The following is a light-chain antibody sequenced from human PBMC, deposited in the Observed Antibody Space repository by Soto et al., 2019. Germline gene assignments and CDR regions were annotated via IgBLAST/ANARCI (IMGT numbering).Light chain of an antibody. V-gene: IGKV3-15*01. CDR2: GAS. CDR3: QQYDNWPPYT. J-gene: IGKJ2*01. Sequence: DIVMTQSPATLSVSPGERATLSCRASQSVSSNLAWYQQKPGQAPWLLIYGASTRATGIPARFSGSGSGTEFTLTISSLQSEDFAVYYCQQYDNWPPYTFGQGTKLEIK. CDR1: QSVSSN.